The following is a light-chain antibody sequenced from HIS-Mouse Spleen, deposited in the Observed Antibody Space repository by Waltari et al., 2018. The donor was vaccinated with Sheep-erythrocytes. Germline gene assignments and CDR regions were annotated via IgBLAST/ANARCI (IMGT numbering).Light chain of an antibody. V-gene: IGKV3-15*01. CDR2: GAS. CDR3: QQYNNWPPGT. J-gene: IGKJ2*02. CDR1: QSVSSN. Sequence: EIVMTQSPATLSVSPGERATIPCRASQSVSSNLAWYQQKPGQAPRLLIYGASTRATGIPARFSGSGSGTEFTLTISSMQSEDFAVYYCQQYNNWPPGTFGQGTKLEIK.